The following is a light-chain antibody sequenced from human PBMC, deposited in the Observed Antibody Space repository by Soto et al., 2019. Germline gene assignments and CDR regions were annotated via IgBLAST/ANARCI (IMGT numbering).Light chain of an antibody. V-gene: IGLV1-44*01. Sequence: QSVLTQPPSASGTPGQRVTISCSGSSSNIGRNTVDWYQHLPGTAPKLLIYSNDQRPSGVPDRFSGSKSGTSASLAISGLQSEDEAYYYCAAWDDSLNGLVFGTGTQLTVL. CDR3: AAWDDSLNGLV. CDR1: SSNIGRNT. J-gene: IGLJ6*01. CDR2: SND.